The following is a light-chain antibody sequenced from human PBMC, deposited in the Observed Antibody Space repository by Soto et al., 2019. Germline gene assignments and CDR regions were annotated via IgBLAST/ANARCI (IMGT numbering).Light chain of an antibody. CDR2: AAS. CDR3: QQYKTWPPT. CDR1: QSIGTT. Sequence: EIVMTQSPATLSMSSGERATLSCRASQSIGTTLAWYLQKPGQAPRLLIYAASTWATGIPARFSGSGSGTEFTLTISSLQSEDSAVYYCQQYKTWPPTFGQGTKVEIK. J-gene: IGKJ1*01. V-gene: IGKV3-15*01.